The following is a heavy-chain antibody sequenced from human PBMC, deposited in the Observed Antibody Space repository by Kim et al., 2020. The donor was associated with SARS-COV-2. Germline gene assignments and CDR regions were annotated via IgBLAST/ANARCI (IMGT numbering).Heavy chain of an antibody. CDR1: GVSFSEVW. J-gene: IGHJ4*02. D-gene: IGHD1-1*01. CDR2: IRERSDGWTA. V-gene: IGHV3-15*01. Sequence: GGSLRLSCAVSGVSFSEVWMSWVRQAPGKGLEWVGRIRERSDGWTADYAAPVRGRFTISKDGSKNTLYLQMNSLKTEDTAMYYCTTGTTGAEDDWGQGTLVTDSS. CDR3: TTGTTGAEDD.